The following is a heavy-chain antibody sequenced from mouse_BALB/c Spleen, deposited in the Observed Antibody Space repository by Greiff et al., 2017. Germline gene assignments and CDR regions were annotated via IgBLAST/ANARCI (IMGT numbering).Heavy chain of an antibody. J-gene: IGHJ2*01. D-gene: IGHD2-4*01. CDR2: ISSGGST. CDR3: ARGGGYDYSYFDY. CDR1: GFTFSSYA. V-gene: IGHV5-6-5*01. Sequence: DVHLVESGGGLVKPGGSLKLSCAASGFTFSSYAMSWVRQTPEKRLEWVASISSGGSTYYPDSVKGRFTISRDNARNILYLQMSSLRSEDTAMYYCARGGGYDYSYFDYWGQGTTLTVSS.